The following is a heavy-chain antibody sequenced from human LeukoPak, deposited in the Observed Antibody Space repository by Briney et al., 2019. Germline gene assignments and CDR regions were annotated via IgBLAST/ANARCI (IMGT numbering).Heavy chain of an antibody. CDR2: INHSGST. Sequence: SETLSLTCAVYGGSFSGYYWSWIRQPPGKGLEWIGEINHSGSTNYNPSLKSRVTISVDTSKNQFSLKLSSVTAADTAVYYCARHGRARAVAGTTNYYYYYYMDVWGKGTTVTISS. CDR3: ARHGRARAVAGTTNYYYYYYMDV. CDR1: GGSFSGYY. D-gene: IGHD6-19*01. V-gene: IGHV4-34*01. J-gene: IGHJ6*03.